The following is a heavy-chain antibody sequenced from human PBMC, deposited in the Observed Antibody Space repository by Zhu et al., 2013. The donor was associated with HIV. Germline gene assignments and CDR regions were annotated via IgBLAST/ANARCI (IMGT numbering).Heavy chain of an antibody. CDR1: GYIFTTHG. CDR2: SSAYDADT. CDR3: ARGPPPGGDYLYY. V-gene: IGHV1-18*01. Sequence: QVQLVQSGAEVKKPGASVKVSCKTSGYIFTTHGITWVRQAPGQGLEWMGWSSAYDADTIYAEKFQDRVTMTTDRFVTTAYMELRSLTSDDTAVYFCARGPPPGGDYLYYWGQGTLVTVSS. D-gene: IGHD4-17*01. J-gene: IGHJ4*02.